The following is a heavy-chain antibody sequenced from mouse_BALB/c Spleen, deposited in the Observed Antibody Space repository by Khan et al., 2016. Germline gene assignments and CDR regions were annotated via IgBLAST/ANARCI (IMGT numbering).Heavy chain of an antibody. V-gene: IGHV14-4*02. Sequence: VQLQQPGAELVRSGASVKLSCTASGFNIKDYYMHWVKQRPEQGLEWIGWIDPENGDTEYAPKFQGKATMTADTSSNHAYLQLSSLTSEDTAVYYCNVRFAYWGQGTLVTVSA. CDR3: NVRFAY. CDR2: IDPENGDT. CDR1: GFNIKDYY. J-gene: IGHJ3*01.